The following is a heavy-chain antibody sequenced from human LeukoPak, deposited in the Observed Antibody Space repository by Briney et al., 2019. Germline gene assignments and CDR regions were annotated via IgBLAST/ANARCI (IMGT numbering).Heavy chain of an antibody. CDR3: ARDLGYLAVAGFDY. CDR1: GYTFTSYG. D-gene: IGHD6-19*01. Sequence: ASVKVSCKASGYTFTSYGISWVRQASGQGLEWMGWISAYNGNTNYAQKLQGRVTMTTDTSTSTAYMELRSLRSDDTAVYYCARDLGYLAVAGFDYWGQGTLVTVSS. V-gene: IGHV1-18*01. CDR2: ISAYNGNT. J-gene: IGHJ4*02.